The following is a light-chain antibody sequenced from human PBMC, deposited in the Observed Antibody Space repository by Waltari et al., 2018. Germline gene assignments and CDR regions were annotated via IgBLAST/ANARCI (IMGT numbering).Light chain of an antibody. CDR1: IFGSKH. CDR3: QALGSNRWV. J-gene: IGLJ3*02. V-gene: IGLV3-1*01. CDR2: QDI. Sequence: SSELTQPPSVSVSPGQTASIPCSGDIFGSKHAPWYQHKPGQSPLLVIYQDIYRPSGIPERFSGSKSGNTATLAISGTQAMDDADYYCQALGSNRWVFGGGTKLTVL.